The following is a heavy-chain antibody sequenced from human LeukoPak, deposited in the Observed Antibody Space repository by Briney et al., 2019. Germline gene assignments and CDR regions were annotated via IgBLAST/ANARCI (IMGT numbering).Heavy chain of an antibody. CDR2: IYSGGST. J-gene: IGHJ3*02. Sequence: PGGSLRLSCAASGFTFSTYSVNWVRQAPGKGLEWVSVIYSGGSTYYADSVKGRFTISRDNSKNTLYLQMNSLRAEDTAVYYCARAGVRVKGAFDIWGQGTMVTVSS. CDR3: ARAGVRVKGAFDI. V-gene: IGHV3-66*02. D-gene: IGHD3-10*01. CDR1: GFTFSTYS.